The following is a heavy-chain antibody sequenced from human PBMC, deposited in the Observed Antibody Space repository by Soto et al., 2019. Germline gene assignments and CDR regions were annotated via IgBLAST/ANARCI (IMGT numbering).Heavy chain of an antibody. CDR3: GRGRSGQIVVFY. J-gene: IGHJ4*02. Sequence: ASVKVSCKASGYTFTGHYIHWVRQAPEQGPEWMGEIGPESGATRYAQKFQGRVTMTRDMSITTVYMELNNLSPDDTAVYYCGRGRSGQIVVFYWGQGTPVTGSS. V-gene: IGHV1-2*02. CDR1: GYTFTGHY. CDR2: IGPESGAT. D-gene: IGHD1-26*01.